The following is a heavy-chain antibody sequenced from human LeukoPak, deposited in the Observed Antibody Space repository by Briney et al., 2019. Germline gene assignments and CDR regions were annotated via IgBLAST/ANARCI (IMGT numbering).Heavy chain of an antibody. Sequence: ASVTVSCKASGYTFTTYDINWVRQATGRGLEWMGWMSSNNGHTGYAQKFQGRVTMTRDTSINTAYMELSSLTSEDTAVYYCARNPYGTGHFDPWGQGSLVTVSS. V-gene: IGHV1-8*01. J-gene: IGHJ5*02. CDR2: MSSNNGHT. CDR1: GYTFTTYD. CDR3: ARNPYGTGHFDP. D-gene: IGHD2-8*02.